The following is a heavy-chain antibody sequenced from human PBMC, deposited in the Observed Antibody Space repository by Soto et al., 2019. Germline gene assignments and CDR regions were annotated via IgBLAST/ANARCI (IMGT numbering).Heavy chain of an antibody. CDR2: ISSSSSFI. D-gene: IGHD4-17*01. CDR3: ARDVGTTVTTTPYFDY. V-gene: IGHV3-21*01. J-gene: IGHJ4*02. CDR1: GFTFSSYS. Sequence: SGGSLRLSCAASGFTFSSYSMNWVRQAPGKGLEWVSSISSSSSFIYYADSVKGRFTISRDNAKNSLYLQMNSLRAEDTAVYYCARDVGTTVTTTPYFDYWGQGTLVTVSS.